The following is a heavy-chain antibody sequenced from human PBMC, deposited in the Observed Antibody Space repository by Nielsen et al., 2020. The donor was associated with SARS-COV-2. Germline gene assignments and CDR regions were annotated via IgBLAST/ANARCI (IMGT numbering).Heavy chain of an antibody. J-gene: IGHJ6*02. Sequence: GGSLRLSCAASGFTFNRYSMNWVRQAPGKGLEWVAYISSTGSTIYYADSVKGRFTISRDNAKNSLFLQMNSLRTEDTAFYYCAKDLSISLFGVVPNYHYGMDVWGQGTTVTVSS. D-gene: IGHD3-3*01. CDR1: GFTFNRYS. CDR3: AKDLSISLFGVVPNYHYGMDV. CDR2: ISSTGSTI. V-gene: IGHV3-48*01.